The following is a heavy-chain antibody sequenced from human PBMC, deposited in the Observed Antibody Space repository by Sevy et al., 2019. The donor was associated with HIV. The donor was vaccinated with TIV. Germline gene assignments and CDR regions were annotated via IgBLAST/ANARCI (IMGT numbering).Heavy chain of an antibody. V-gene: IGHV3-64*02. CDR2: ISSNGGST. D-gene: IGHD5-18*01. Sequence: GGSLRLSCAASGFSFSSYALHWVRQAPGKGLEYFSAISSNGGSTYYADSVKGRFTISRDNSKNTLYLQMGSLRAEDMAVYYCAREGVGGYSYSLDYWGQGTLVTVSS. J-gene: IGHJ4*02. CDR1: GFSFSSYA. CDR3: AREGVGGYSYSLDY.